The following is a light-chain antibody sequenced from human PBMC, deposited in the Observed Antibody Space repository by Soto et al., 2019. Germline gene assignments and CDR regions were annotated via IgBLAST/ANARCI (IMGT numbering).Light chain of an antibody. Sequence: ALTQPPSASGSPGQSVSISCTGSSSDVGGYNYVSWYQQHPGKAPKLMIYEVSKRPSGVPDRFSGSKSGNTASLTVSGLQAEDEADYYCVSYAGSNKKVFGGGTKLTVL. CDR1: SSDVGGYNY. CDR3: VSYAGSNKKV. V-gene: IGLV2-8*01. CDR2: EVS. J-gene: IGLJ2*01.